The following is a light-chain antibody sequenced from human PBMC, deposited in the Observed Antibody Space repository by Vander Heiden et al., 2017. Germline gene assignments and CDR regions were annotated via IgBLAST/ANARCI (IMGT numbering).Light chain of an antibody. J-gene: IGKJ1*01. Sequence: DVMTQPPLSMPVTSGQPASIPCSTSQSLVNSDGNTYLDWYQQKPGQSPRRLIYDVSNRDSGIPDRFSGSGSGTDFTLNISRVEAEDFGIYFCKQGTLWPPRVTFGPGTKVEIK. CDR1: QSLVNSDGNTY. CDR3: KQGTLWPPRVT. V-gene: IGKV2-30*01. CDR2: DVS.